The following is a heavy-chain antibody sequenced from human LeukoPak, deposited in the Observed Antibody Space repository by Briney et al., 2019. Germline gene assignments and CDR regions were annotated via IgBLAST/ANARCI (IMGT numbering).Heavy chain of an antibody. J-gene: IGHJ4*02. CDR2: IAYDGSKT. Sequence: TGGSLRLSCAPPGFIFSSSNMHWVRQSPGRGLEWLALIAYDGSKTYYTESVKGRFTISRDNFKNMLFLQMDSLSAEDTAMYYCEREWFGESNWGQGTPVIVSS. D-gene: IGHD3-10*01. CDR3: EREWFGESN. CDR1: GFIFSSSN. V-gene: IGHV3-30*04.